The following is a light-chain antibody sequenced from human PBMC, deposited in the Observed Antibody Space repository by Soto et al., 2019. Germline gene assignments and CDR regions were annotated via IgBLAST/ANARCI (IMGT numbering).Light chain of an antibody. CDR3: SSYTSSSTHV. V-gene: IGLV2-14*03. Sequence: QSALTQPASVSGSPGQSITISCTGTSSDVGAYTFVSWYQQHPDKVPKLMIFDVSSRPSGVSDRFSGSKSGNTASLTISGLQPEDEADYYFSSYTSSSTHVFGSGTKLTVL. CDR1: SSDVGAYTF. J-gene: IGLJ1*01. CDR2: DVS.